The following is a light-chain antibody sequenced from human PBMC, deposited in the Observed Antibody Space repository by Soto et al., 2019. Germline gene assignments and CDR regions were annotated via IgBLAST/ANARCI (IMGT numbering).Light chain of an antibody. CDR2: GAS. J-gene: IGKJ1*01. CDR1: QSVSSSY. Sequence: EIVLTQSPGTLSLSPGERATLSCRASQSVSSSYLAWYQQKPGQAPRLLIYGASSRATGIPDRFSGSGSGTDFPLPISRLEPKDFAVYYCQQYGSSPPWTFGQGTKVEIK. CDR3: QQYGSSPPWT. V-gene: IGKV3-20*01.